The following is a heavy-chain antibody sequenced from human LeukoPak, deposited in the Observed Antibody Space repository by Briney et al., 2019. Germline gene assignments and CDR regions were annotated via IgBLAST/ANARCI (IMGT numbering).Heavy chain of an antibody. CDR2: ISYDGSNK. CDR1: GFTFSSYA. J-gene: IGHJ4*02. Sequence: GGSLRLSCAASGFTFSSYAMHWVRQAPGKGLEWVAVISYDGSNKYYADSVKGRFIISRDNSKNMLYLQMNSLRAEDTAVYYCARDTGPSGIAAAGALDYWGQGTLVTVSS. D-gene: IGHD6-13*01. CDR3: ARDTGPSGIAAAGALDY. V-gene: IGHV3-30-3*01.